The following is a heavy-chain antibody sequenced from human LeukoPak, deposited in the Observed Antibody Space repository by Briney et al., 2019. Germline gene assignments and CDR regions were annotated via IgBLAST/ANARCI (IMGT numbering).Heavy chain of an antibody. V-gene: IGHV3-23*01. CDR3: AKVPQWSSFRFFDY. CDR1: GFTFSSYG. D-gene: IGHD6-13*01. J-gene: IGHJ4*02. CDR2: ISGSGGST. Sequence: GGSLRLSCAASGFTFSSYGMSWVRQAPGKGLEWVSAISGSGGSTFYAGSVKGRFTISRDNSKNTLYLQMNSLRAEDTAVYYCAKVPQWSSFRFFDYWGQGTLVTVSS.